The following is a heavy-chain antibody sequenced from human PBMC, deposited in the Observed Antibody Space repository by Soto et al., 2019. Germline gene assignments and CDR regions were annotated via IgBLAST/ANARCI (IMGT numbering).Heavy chain of an antibody. CDR2: ISGSGGST. CDR1: GFTFSSYA. D-gene: IGHD2-15*01. V-gene: IGHV3-23*01. Sequence: GSLRLSCAASGFTFSSYAMSWVRQAPGKGLEWVSAISGSGGSTYYADSVKGRFTISRDNSKNTLYLQMNSLRAEDTAVYYCAKDRYCSRGSCYSAYDYWGQGTLVTVSS. J-gene: IGHJ4*02. CDR3: AKDRYCSRGSCYSAYDY.